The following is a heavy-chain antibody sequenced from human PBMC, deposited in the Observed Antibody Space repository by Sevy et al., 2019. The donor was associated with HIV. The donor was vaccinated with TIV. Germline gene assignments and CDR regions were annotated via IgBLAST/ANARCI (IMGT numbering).Heavy chain of an antibody. V-gene: IGHV1-24*01. CDR1: GYTLTDFS. CDR3: ATDRDYYGSVRIFDY. Sequence: ASVKVSCKVSGYTLTDFSMHWVRQAPGKGLEWMGRFDPEDGERIYAQKFEGRVTMTEDTSTDTAYMELSSLRSEDTAVYYCATDRDYYGSVRIFDYWGQGTLVTVSS. D-gene: IGHD3-10*01. CDR2: FDPEDGER. J-gene: IGHJ4*02.